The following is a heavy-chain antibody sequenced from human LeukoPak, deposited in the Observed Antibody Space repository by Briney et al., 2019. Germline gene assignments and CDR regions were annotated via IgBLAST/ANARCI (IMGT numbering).Heavy chain of an antibody. CDR1: GFTFSHYG. Sequence: HPLGPLRLSCAASGFTFSHYGMHWVRQTPGAGLEWVAVIWSDGSDKYYAKSVKGRFTISRDNSKNSLFLQMNSLRAEDTAVYYCAKDAQRGFDYSNSLQNWGQGSLGTVSS. CDR3: AKDAQRGFDYSNSLQN. V-gene: IGHV3-33*06. J-gene: IGHJ1*01. CDR2: IWSDGSDK. D-gene: IGHD4-11*01.